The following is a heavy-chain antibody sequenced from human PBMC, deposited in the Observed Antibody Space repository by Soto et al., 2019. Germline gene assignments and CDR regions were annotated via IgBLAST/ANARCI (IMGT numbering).Heavy chain of an antibody. D-gene: IGHD6-19*01. CDR2: IYHSGST. CDR3: ARVAVAGTRVDY. Sequence: QVQLQESGPGLVKPSGTLSLTCAVSGGSISSSNWWSWVRQPPGKGLEWIGEIYHSGSTNYNPSLKIRVTISVDKSKNQFSLKLIAVTAADTAVYYCARVAVAGTRVDYWGQGTLVTVSS. V-gene: IGHV4-4*02. CDR1: GGSISSSNW. J-gene: IGHJ4*02.